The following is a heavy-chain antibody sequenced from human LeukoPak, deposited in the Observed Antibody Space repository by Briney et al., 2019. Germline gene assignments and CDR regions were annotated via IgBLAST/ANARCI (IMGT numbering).Heavy chain of an antibody. V-gene: IGHV1-69*13. CDR3: SGIDETIWFGDRDKGAFDI. CDR2: IIPIFGTG. CDR1: GGTFSNYA. J-gene: IGHJ3*02. Sequence: SVKVSCKASGGTFSNYAISWVRQAPGQGLEWMGGIIPIFGTGKHAQKFQGRVTITADESTSTAYMELSSLRSEDTAVYYCSGIDETIWFGDRDKGAFDIWGQGTMVTVSS. D-gene: IGHD3-10*01.